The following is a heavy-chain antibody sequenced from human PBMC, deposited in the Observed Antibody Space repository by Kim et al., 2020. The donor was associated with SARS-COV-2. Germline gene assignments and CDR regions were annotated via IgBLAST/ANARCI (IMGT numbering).Heavy chain of an antibody. CDR1: GYSISSGYY. Sequence: SETLSLTCTVSGYSISSGYYWGWIRQPPGKGLEWIGSIYHSGSTYYNPSLKSRVTISVDTSKNQFSLKLSSVTAADTAVYYCARERVDILTGNWFDPWG. V-gene: IGHV4-38-2*02. J-gene: IGHJ5*02. CDR3: ARERVDILTGNWFDP. CDR2: IYHSGST. D-gene: IGHD3-9*01.